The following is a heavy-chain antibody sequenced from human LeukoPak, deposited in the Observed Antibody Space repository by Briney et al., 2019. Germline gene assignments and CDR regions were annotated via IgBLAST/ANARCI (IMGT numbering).Heavy chain of an antibody. Sequence: LRLSCAASGFTFSSYAMSWIRQHPGKGLEWIGYIYYSGSTYYNPSLKSRVTISVDTSKNQFSLKLSSVTAADTAVYYCARLALGYGVDYWGQGTLVTVSS. D-gene: IGHD5-12*01. CDR3: ARLALGYGVDY. CDR2: IYYSGST. J-gene: IGHJ4*02. CDR1: GFTFSSYA. V-gene: IGHV4-31*02.